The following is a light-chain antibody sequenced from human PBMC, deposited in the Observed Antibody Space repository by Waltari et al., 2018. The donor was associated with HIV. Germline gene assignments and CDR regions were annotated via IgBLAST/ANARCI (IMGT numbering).Light chain of an antibody. CDR1: NDVNTY. CDR3: QQYVSWPPIFA. V-gene: IGKV3-15*01. J-gene: IGKJ3*01. CDR2: GAS. Sequence: EIVMTPSPATLPVSPGERATHARRASNDVNTYVAWYQHKPGQAPKVLDHGASTRATGVPARFSGSGSGTEVTLTISSLQPEDFAVYYCQQYVSWPPIFAFGPGTKVDIK.